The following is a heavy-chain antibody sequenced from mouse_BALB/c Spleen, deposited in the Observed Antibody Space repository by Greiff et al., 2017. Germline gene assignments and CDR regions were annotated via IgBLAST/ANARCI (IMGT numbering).Heavy chain of an antibody. CDR1: GFTFSSFG. J-gene: IGHJ2*01. CDR3: ARSGSSYYYCDY. V-gene: IGHV5-17*02. D-gene: IGHD1-1*01. Sequence: EVKLVESGGGLVQPGGSRKLSCAASGFTFSSFGMHWVRQAPEKGLEWVAYISSGSSTSYYADTVKGRFTISRDNPKNTLFLHMTSLRSEDTAMYYCARSGSSYYYCDYWGQGTTLTVSS. CDR2: ISSGSSTS.